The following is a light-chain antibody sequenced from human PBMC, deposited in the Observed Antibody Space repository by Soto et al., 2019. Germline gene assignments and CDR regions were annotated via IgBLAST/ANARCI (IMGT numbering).Light chain of an antibody. CDR1: SSDVGGYNY. Sequence: QSALTQPASVSGSPGQSITISCTGTSSDVGGYNYVSWYQQHPGKAPTLMIYDVSNRPSGVSNRFSGSKSGNTDSLTISGLQAEDEADYYGSSYTSSSTLLYVFGTGTKVTVL. CDR2: DVS. CDR3: SSYTSSSTLLYV. V-gene: IGLV2-14*01. J-gene: IGLJ1*01.